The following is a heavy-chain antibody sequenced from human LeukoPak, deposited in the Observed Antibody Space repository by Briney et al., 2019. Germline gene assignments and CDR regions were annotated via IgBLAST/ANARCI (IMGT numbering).Heavy chain of an antibody. CDR3: ARYLISCCYDY. CDR1: GYTLTELS. CDR2: FDPEDGET. Sequence: GASVKVSCKVSGYTLTELSMHWVRQAPGKGLEWMGGFDPEDGETIYAQKFQGRVTMTRDTSISTAYMELSRLRSDDTAVYYCARYLISCCYDYWGQGTLVTVSS. J-gene: IGHJ4*02. V-gene: IGHV1-24*01. D-gene: IGHD2-2*01.